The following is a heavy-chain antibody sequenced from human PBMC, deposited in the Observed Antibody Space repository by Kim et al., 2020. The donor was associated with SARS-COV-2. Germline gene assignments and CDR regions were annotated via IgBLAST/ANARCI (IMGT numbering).Heavy chain of an antibody. Sequence: SETLSLTCIVSGGSITSSTYSWNWIRQTPGKGLEWIGYTYYSGSTFYNPSLKSRVTISVDRSDNQFSLSLSSVTAADTAVYYCARNDITATYYAVDV. D-gene: IGHD3-22*01. CDR2: TYYSGST. V-gene: IGHV4-30-2*01. CDR3: ARNDITATYYAVDV. CDR1: GGSITSSTYS. J-gene: IGHJ3*01.